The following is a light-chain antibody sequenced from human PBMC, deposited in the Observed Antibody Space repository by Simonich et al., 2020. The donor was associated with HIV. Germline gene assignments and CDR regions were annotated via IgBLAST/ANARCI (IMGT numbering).Light chain of an antibody. CDR3: QQYYSTPPT. V-gene: IGKV4-1*01. J-gene: IGKJ1*01. CDR2: WAS. CDR1: QSVLYSSNNKNY. Sequence: DIVMTQSPDSLVVSLGERATINCKSSQSVLYSSNNKNYLAWYQQKPGQPPKLLIYWASTREFGVPDRISGSGSGTDFTLTISSLQAEDVAFYYCQQYYSTPPTFGQGTKVEIK.